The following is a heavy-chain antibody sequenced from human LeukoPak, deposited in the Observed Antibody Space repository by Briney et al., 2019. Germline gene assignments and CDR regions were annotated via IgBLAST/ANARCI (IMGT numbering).Heavy chain of an antibody. Sequence: SETLSLTCAVYGGSFSGYYWSWIRQPPGKGLEWIGEINHSGSTNYNPSLKSRVTISVDTSKNQFSLKLSSVTAADTAVYYCARHWTSIAVAGYFDYWGQGTLVTVSS. V-gene: IGHV4-34*01. D-gene: IGHD6-19*01. CDR2: INHSGST. CDR3: ARHWTSIAVAGYFDY. CDR1: GGSFSGYY. J-gene: IGHJ4*02.